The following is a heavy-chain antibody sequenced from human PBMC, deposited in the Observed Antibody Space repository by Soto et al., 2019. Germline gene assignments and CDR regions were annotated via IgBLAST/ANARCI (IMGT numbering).Heavy chain of an antibody. CDR2: INDRGSI. Sequence: QVQLQQWGAGPLRPLETLSLTCGVCGGSFSGYYWAWIRQSPGKGLEWIGEINDRGSINYNPSLKSRASISVDTSKNHYSLNLRSVTAADTAVYYCARESHDILTGPPWVWYFDLWGRGTLVTVSS. V-gene: IGHV4-34*01. CDR1: GGSFSGYY. D-gene: IGHD3-9*01. CDR3: ARESHDILTGPPWVWYFDL. J-gene: IGHJ2*01.